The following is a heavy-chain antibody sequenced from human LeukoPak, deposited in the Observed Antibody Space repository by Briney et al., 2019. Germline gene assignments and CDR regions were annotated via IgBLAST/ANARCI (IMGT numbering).Heavy chain of an antibody. CDR2: IYYSGGT. CDR1: GGSISSSSYY. D-gene: IGHD2-2*03. Sequence: SETLSLTCTVSGGSISSSSYYWGWIRQPPGKGLEWIGSIYYSGGTYYNPSLKSRVTISVDTSKNQFSLKLSSVTAADTAVYYCARDMAGYCSSTSCYVAFDIWGQGTMVTVSS. CDR3: ARDMAGYCSSTSCYVAFDI. V-gene: IGHV4-39*07. J-gene: IGHJ3*02.